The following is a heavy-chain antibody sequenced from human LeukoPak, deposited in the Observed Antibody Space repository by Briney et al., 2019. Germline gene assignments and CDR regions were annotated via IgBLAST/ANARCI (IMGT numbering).Heavy chain of an antibody. Sequence: PGGSLRLSCAASGFTFSSYWMSWVRQAPGKGLEWVANIKQDGSEKYYVDSVKGRFTISRDNSKNTLYLQMNSLRAEETAVYYCANVFDYDLWSCSSRAIDYWGQGTLVTVSS. J-gene: IGHJ4*02. D-gene: IGHD3-3*01. CDR3: ANVFDYDLWSCSSRAIDY. CDR1: GFTFSSYW. V-gene: IGHV3-7*03. CDR2: IKQDGSEK.